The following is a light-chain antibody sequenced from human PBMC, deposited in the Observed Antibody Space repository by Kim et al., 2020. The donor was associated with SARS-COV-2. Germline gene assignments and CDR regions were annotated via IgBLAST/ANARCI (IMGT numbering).Light chain of an antibody. Sequence: ASVGDGVTITCRASQDISNYLAWYQQKPGKVPKLLISVASALQSGVPSRFSGSGSGTDFTLTISSLQPEDVATYYCQKYNSAPWTFGQGTKVEIK. CDR2: VAS. CDR1: QDISNY. V-gene: IGKV1-27*01. J-gene: IGKJ1*01. CDR3: QKYNSAPWT.